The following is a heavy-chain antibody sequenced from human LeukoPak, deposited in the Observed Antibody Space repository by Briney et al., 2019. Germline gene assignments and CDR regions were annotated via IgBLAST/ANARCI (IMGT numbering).Heavy chain of an antibody. V-gene: IGHV1-2*02. CDR3: ARAGGRSWFDP. CDR2: INPNSGGT. Sequence: GASVTVTCKASGYSFTDKYMHWVRQAPGQGLEGMGWINPNSGGTNYAQKCQGRVTMTTDTSMSTAYMELSRLTSDDTAVYYCARAGGRSWFDPWGQGALVTVSS. CDR1: GYSFTDKY. J-gene: IGHJ5*02.